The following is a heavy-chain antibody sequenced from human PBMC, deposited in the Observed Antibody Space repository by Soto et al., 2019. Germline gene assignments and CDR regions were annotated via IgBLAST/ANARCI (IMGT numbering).Heavy chain of an antibody. CDR1: GGSFSGYY. V-gene: IGHV4-34*01. Sequence: TLSLTCAVYGGSFSGYYWSWIRQPPGKGLEWIGEINHSGSTNYNPSLKSRVTISVDTSKNQFSLKLSSVTAADTAVYYCARGRSPSSSSGFYGYWGQGTLVTVSS. D-gene: IGHD6-6*01. J-gene: IGHJ4*02. CDR3: ARGRSPSSSSGFYGY. CDR2: INHSGST.